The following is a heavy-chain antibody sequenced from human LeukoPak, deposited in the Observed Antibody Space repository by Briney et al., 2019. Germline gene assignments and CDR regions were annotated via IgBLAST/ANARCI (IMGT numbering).Heavy chain of an antibody. J-gene: IGHJ5*02. CDR3: ARGLDCGGDCYSGGYWFDP. CDR1: GGSISSGDYY. D-gene: IGHD2-21*02. CDR2: IYYSGST. Sequence: PSETLSLTCTVSGGSISSGDYYWSWIRQPPGKGLEWIGYIYYSGSTYYNPSLKSRVTISVDTSKNQFSLKLSSVTAADTAVYYCARGLDCGGDCYSGGYWFDPWGQGTLVTVSS. V-gene: IGHV4-30-4*01.